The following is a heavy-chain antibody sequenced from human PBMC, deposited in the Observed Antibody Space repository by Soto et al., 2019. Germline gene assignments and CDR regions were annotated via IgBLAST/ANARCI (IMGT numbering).Heavy chain of an antibody. CDR3: AKDQASGQGSFDS. CDR2: ISYDGSNQ. V-gene: IGHV3-30*18. J-gene: IGHJ4*02. Sequence: LRLSFAASGFTFNIYGMHWVRQAPDKGLEWVALISYDGSNQYYADSVKGRFTISRDNSKNTLFLQMNSLRADDTAVYYCAKDQASGQGSFDSWGQGTLVTVSS. CDR1: GFTFNIYG.